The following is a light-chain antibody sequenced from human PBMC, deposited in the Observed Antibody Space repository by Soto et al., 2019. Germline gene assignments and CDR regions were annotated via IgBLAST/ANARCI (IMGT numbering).Light chain of an antibody. J-gene: IGKJ3*01. Sequence: EIVLTQSPGTLSLSPGERATLPCRASQSVSSSYLAWYQQKPGQAPRLLIYGASSRATGIPDRFSGSGSGTDFTLTISRLEPEDFAVYYCQQYGSSPLITFGPGTKVDIK. CDR3: QQYGSSPLIT. CDR1: QSVSSSY. V-gene: IGKV3-20*01. CDR2: GAS.